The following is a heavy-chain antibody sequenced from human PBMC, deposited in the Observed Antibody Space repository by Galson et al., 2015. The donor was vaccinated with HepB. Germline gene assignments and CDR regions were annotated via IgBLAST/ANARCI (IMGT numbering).Heavy chain of an antibody. Sequence: SVKVSCKASGYTFTAYYIQWVRQAPGQELEWMGWINPNSGATTFSQKFQGSVTMTRDTSTFTAYMELSSLRSADTAVYYCARYDFWFGMDVWGQGTPGTVSS. CDR2: INPNSGAT. D-gene: IGHD3/OR15-3a*01. CDR3: ARYDFWFGMDV. V-gene: IGHV1-2*02. J-gene: IGHJ6*02. CDR1: GYTFTAYY.